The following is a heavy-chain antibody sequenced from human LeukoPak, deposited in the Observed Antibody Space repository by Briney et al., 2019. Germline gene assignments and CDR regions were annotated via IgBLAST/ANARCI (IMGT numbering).Heavy chain of an antibody. V-gene: IGHV4-34*01. J-gene: IGHJ4*02. CDR2: INHSGST. CDR3: ASQIAASFDY. Sequence: PSETLSLTCAVYGGSFSGYYWSWIRQPPEKGLEWIGEINHSGSTNYNPSLKSRVTISVDTSKNQFSLKLSSVTAADTAVYYCASQIAASFDYWGQGTLVTVSS. CDR1: GGSFSGYY. D-gene: IGHD6-6*01.